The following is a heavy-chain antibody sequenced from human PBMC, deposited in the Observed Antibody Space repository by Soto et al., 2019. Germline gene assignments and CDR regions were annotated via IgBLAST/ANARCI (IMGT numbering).Heavy chain of an antibody. CDR1: GFTFSSYA. Sequence: QVQLVESGGGVVQPGRSLRLSCAASGFTFSSYAMHWVRQAPGKGREWVAVISYDGGNKYYADSVKGRLTISRDNSKNTLYLKRNSLRAEDTAAYYCARAPTTVTTAYYFDYWGQGTLVTVSS. CDR2: ISYDGGNK. V-gene: IGHV3-30-3*01. D-gene: IGHD4-17*01. J-gene: IGHJ4*02. CDR3: ARAPTTVTTAYYFDY.